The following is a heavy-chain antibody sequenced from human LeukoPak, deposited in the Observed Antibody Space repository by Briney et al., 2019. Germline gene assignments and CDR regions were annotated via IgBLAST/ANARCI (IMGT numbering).Heavy chain of an antibody. V-gene: IGHV4-31*03. Sequence: SETLSLTCTVSGGTISSGGYYWSWIRQHPGKGLEWIRNIYYSGSTYYNPSLKSRVTISVDTSKNQFSLKLSSVTAADTAVYYCARVPRITGTTSAARPFDHWGQGTLVTVSS. CDR3: ARVPRITGTTSAARPFDH. D-gene: IGHD1-20*01. CDR1: GGTISSGGYY. J-gene: IGHJ4*02. CDR2: IYYSGST.